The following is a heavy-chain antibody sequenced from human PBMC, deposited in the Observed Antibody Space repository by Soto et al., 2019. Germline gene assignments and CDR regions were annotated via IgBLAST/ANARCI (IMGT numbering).Heavy chain of an antibody. J-gene: IGHJ6*02. V-gene: IGHV5-51*01. D-gene: IGHD6-13*01. CDR3: ARTAAAGKYYYGVDV. Sequence: GESLKISCQGSGYSFTNYWVGWVRQIPGRGLEWMGIIHPGDSDTRYSPFFQGQVTISADKSISTAYLQWSSLKASDTAMYYCARTAAAGKYYYGVDVWGQGTTVTVSS. CDR1: GYSFTNYW. CDR2: IHPGDSDT.